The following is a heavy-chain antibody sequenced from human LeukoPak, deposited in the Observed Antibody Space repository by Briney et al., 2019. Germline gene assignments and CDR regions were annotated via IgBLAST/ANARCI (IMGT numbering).Heavy chain of an antibody. CDR2: IESNGGDK. Sequence: SGGSLRLSCAASGFSFSIYWMSWIRQTPGKGLEYVANIESNGGDKYYVDSVKGRFTISRDNAKNSLYLQMNSLRAEDTAVYYCARGWGTVQYFDYWGQGTLGSVSS. CDR3: ARGWGTVQYFDY. CDR1: GFSFSIYW. V-gene: IGHV3-7*01. J-gene: IGHJ4*02. D-gene: IGHD1-1*01.